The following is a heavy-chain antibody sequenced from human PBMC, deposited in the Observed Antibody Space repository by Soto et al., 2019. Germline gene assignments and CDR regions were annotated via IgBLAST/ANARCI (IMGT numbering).Heavy chain of an antibody. CDR3: ATYLPGSSGANWFDP. Sequence: QLVQSGAEVKKPGSSVKVSCQAFGGTFSKYGVSWVRQAPGQGLQWMGGITPMLGTSTITQRFLDRVTLTAVEFTTVAYMESNSLTSEDTAIYYCATYLPGSSGANWFDPWCQGTLVTVS. J-gene: IGHJ5*02. CDR2: ITPMLGTS. D-gene: IGHD6-19*01. CDR1: GGTFSKYG. V-gene: IGHV1-69*01.